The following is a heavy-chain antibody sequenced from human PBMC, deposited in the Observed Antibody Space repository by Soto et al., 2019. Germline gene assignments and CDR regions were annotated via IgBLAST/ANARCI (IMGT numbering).Heavy chain of an antibody. V-gene: IGHV4-59*08. J-gene: IGHJ4*02. CDR3: ARGGWRQIDY. CDR2: IYSSAST. Sequence: QVQLQESGPGLVKPSETLSLTCSVSGGSIGSYYWSWIRQPPGKGLEWIGYIYSSASTNYNPALMSRGSVSVDTSTNQFSLKRSSVTAADTAVYYCARGGWRQIDYWGQGTLVTVSS. CDR1: GGSIGSYY. D-gene: IGHD3-3*01.